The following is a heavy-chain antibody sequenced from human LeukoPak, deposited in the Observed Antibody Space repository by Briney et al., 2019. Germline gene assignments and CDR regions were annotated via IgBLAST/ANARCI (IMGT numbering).Heavy chain of an antibody. V-gene: IGHV1-18*01. CDR2: ISAYNGNT. Sequence: ASVKLSCKVSGYTFTSYGISWVRQAPGQGLEWMGWISAYNGNTNYAQKLQGRVTMTTDTSTSTAYMELRSLRSDDTAVYYCARDVVRVGNNLFDPWGQGTLVTVSS. CDR3: ARDVVRVGNNLFDP. D-gene: IGHD1-26*01. J-gene: IGHJ5*02. CDR1: GYTFTSYG.